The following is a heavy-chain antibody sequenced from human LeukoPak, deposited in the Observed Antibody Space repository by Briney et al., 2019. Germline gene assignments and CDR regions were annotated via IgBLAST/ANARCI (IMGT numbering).Heavy chain of an antibody. V-gene: IGHV4-31*03. J-gene: IGHJ5*02. D-gene: IGHD2-2*01. CDR3: ARESIVVVPAAMTPYNWFDP. CDR2: IYYSGST. CDR1: GGSISSGGYY. Sequence: SETLSLTCTVSGGSISSGGYYWSWIRQRPGKGLEWIGYIYYSGSTYYNPSLKSRVTISVDTSKNQFSLKLSSVTAADTAVYYCARESIVVVPAAMTPYNWFDPWGQGTLVTVSS.